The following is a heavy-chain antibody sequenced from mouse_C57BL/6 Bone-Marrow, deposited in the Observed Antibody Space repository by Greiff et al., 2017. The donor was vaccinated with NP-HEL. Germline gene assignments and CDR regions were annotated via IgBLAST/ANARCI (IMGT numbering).Heavy chain of an antibody. D-gene: IGHD2-4*01. V-gene: IGHV2-9*01. J-gene: IGHJ3*01. CDR1: GFSLTSYG. CDR3: AKRGLRREFAY. CDR2: IWGGGGT. Sequence: VQLMESGPGLVAPSQSLSITCTVSGFSLTSYGVDWVRQPPGQGLEWLGVIWGGGGTNYNSALMSRLSISKDNSKSQVFLKMNSLQTDDTAMYYCAKRGLRREFAYWGQGTLVTVSA.